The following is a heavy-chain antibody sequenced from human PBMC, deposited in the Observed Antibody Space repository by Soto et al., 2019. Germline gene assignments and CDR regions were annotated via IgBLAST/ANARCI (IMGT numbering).Heavy chain of an antibody. D-gene: IGHD4-17*01. CDR3: ARPDFGDYWYFDL. CDR1: GGPFSSHT. Sequence: QAQLVQSGAEVKKPGSSVKVSCNAFGGPFSSHTFSWVRQAPGQGFEWMGRIIPALGTTTYAQKFQGRVTITADESVTTVYMELNSLRTEDTAVYYCARPDFGDYWYFDLWGRGTLVTVSS. CDR2: IIPALGTT. V-gene: IGHV1-69*08. J-gene: IGHJ2*01.